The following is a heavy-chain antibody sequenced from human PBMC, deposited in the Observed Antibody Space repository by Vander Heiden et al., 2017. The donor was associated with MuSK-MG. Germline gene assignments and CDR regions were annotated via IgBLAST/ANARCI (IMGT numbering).Heavy chain of an antibody. J-gene: IGHJ4*02. CDR2: INDGGVT. D-gene: IGHD6-13*01. CDR1: GGSFSGDY. V-gene: IGHV4-34*01. CDR3: ARGRRGSSWLDY. Sequence: QVQLQQWGAGLLTPSETLSLTCAVYGGSFSGDYWSWIRQPPGKGLEWIGEINDGGVTNYNPALKSRVTISVDTSKNQFSLRLRSVTAADTAVYYFARGRRGSSWLDYWGQGTLVTVSS.